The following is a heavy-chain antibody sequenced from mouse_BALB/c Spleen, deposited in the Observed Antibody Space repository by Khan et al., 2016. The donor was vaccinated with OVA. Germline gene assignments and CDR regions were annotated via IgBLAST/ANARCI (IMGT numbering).Heavy chain of an antibody. J-gene: IGHJ4*01. CDR2: IWSDGSI. D-gene: IGHD2-10*01. CDR3: ARQPYYHYYVMDY. Sequence: QVQLKESGPGLVAPSQSLSITCTISGVSLTNYGVHWLRQPPGKGLEWLVVIWSDGSITYNSDLQSSLSIRKDNPKSQDSLKMNSLQTNDSGMYYCARQPYYHYYVMDYWGQGTSVTVSS. V-gene: IGHV2-6-1*01. CDR1: GVSLTNYG.